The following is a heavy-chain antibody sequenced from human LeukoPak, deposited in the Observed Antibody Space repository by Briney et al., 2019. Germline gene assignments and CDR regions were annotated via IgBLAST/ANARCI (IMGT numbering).Heavy chain of an antibody. CDR3: AKAHLLDWLLPFDY. V-gene: IGHV3-30*18. CDR1: EFTFSSYA. CDR2: VSYDGSDK. D-gene: IGHD3/OR15-3a*01. Sequence: GRSLRLSCAASEFTFSSYAMHWVRQAPGKGLEGVALVSYDGSDKYYADSVKGRFTISRDNSKNTLYLQMNSLRGEDTAVYYCAKAHLLDWLLPFDYWGQGTLVTVSS. J-gene: IGHJ4*02.